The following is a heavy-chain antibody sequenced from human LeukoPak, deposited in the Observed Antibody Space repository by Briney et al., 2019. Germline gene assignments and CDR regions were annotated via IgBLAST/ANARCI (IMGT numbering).Heavy chain of an antibody. Sequence: ASVKVSCKASGYTFTSYYMHWVRQAPGQGLEWMGIINPSGGSTSYAQKFQGRVTITRDMSTSTVYMELSSLRSEDTAVYYCARGSPPLVVIGYWGQGTLVTVSS. V-gene: IGHV1-46*01. J-gene: IGHJ4*02. CDR1: GYTFTSYY. D-gene: IGHD3-22*01. CDR2: INPSGGST. CDR3: ARGSPPLVVIGY.